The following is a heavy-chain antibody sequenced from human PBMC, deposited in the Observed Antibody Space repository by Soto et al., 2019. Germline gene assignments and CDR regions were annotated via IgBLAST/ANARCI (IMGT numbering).Heavy chain of an antibody. J-gene: IGHJ6*02. D-gene: IGHD2-15*01. V-gene: IGHV1-69*13. CDR2: IIPIFGTA. Sequence: SVKVSCKASGGTFSSYAISWVRQAPGQGLEWMGGIIPIFGTANYTQKFQGRVTITADEFTSTAYMELSSLRSEDTAVYYCARDQVVVAATHPPYYGMDVWGQGTTVTVSS. CDR3: ARDQVVVAATHPPYYGMDV. CDR1: GGTFSSYA.